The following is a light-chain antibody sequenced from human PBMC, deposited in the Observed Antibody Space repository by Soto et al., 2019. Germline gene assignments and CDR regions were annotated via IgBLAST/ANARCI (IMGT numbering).Light chain of an antibody. CDR1: QGISNF. V-gene: IGKV1-27*01. CDR3: QKYSSVIT. CDR2: AAS. Sequence: DIQMTQSPSSLSASVGDRVPITCRASQGISNFLSWYQQKPGKVPKLLISAASTLQSGVPSLFSGSGSGTDFTLTITSLQPEDVATYYCQKYSSVITFGQGTRLEIK. J-gene: IGKJ5*01.